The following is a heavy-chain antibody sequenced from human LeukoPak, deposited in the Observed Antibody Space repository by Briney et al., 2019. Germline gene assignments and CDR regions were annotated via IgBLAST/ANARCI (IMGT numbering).Heavy chain of an antibody. J-gene: IGHJ4*02. CDR3: ARAARLYYFDY. D-gene: IGHD6-6*01. Sequence: ASVKVSCXASGYTFTNYGISWVRQARGQGLEWMGWISAYNGNTNYAQKLQGRVTMTTDTSTSTAYMELRSLRSDDTAVYYCARAARLYYFDYWGQGTLVTVSS. CDR2: ISAYNGNT. CDR1: GYTFTNYG. V-gene: IGHV1-18*01.